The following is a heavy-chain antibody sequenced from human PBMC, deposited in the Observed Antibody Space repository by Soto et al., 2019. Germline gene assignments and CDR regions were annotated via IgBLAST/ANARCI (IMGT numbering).Heavy chain of an antibody. Sequence: QVQLVQSGAEVKKPGASVKVSCKASGYTFTNFGISWVRQAPGQGLEWMGWISAYNGNTNYAQKFQGRVTMTTDTSTSTAYMEVRRLRFADTAVYYWARGGTPIDYWGQGTLVSVSS. J-gene: IGHJ4*02. CDR1: GYTFTNFG. V-gene: IGHV1-18*01. CDR2: ISAYNGNT. CDR3: ARGGTPIDY. D-gene: IGHD3-16*01.